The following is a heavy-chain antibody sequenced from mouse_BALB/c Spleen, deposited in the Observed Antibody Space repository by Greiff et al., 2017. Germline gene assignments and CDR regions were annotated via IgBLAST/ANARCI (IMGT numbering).Heavy chain of an antibody. V-gene: IGHV5-4*02. CDR1: GFTFSDYY. Sequence: EVKLMESGGGLVKPGGSLKLSCAASGFTFSDYYMYWVRQTPEKRLEWVATISDGGSYTYYPDSVKGRFTISRDNAKNNLYLQMSSLKSEDTAMYYCARETGHWGQGTTLTVSS. CDR2: ISDGGSYT. D-gene: IGHD4-1*01. J-gene: IGHJ2*01. CDR3: ARETGH.